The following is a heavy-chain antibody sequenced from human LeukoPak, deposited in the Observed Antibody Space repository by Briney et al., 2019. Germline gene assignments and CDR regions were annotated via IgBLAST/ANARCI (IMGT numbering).Heavy chain of an antibody. CDR1: GFTFSSYA. D-gene: IGHD2-2*01. CDR3: AKDRTGQLLLNWFDP. J-gene: IGHJ5*02. Sequence: PGGSLRLSCAASGFTFSSYAMSWVRQAPGKGLEWVSAISGSGGSTYYADSVKGRFTISRDNSKNTLYLQMNSLRAEDTAVYYCAKDRTGQLLLNWFDPWGQGTLVTVSS. CDR2: ISGSGGST. V-gene: IGHV3-23*01.